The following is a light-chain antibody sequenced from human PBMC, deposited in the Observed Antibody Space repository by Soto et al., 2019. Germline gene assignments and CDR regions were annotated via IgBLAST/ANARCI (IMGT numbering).Light chain of an antibody. CDR2: EAT. V-gene: IGLV2-14*01. Sequence: QSALTQPSSLSGSPGRSITISCAGTRSDIGASNSVSWYQHLPGRPPTLIIYEATNRPSGVSERFSGSKTGDTASLTISGLQADDEAEYFCISYKTDDTFVFGSGTKVTVL. CDR1: RSDIGASNS. CDR3: ISYKTDDTFV. J-gene: IGLJ1*01.